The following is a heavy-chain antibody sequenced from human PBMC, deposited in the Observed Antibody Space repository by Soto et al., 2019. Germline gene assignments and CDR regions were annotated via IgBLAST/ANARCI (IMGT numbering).Heavy chain of an antibody. J-gene: IGHJ6*02. CDR3: ATYSSSSDYYGMDV. CDR2: INHSGST. Sequence: SETLSLTCAVYGGSFSGYYWSWIRQPPGKGLEWIGEINHSGSTNYNPSLKSRVTISVDTSKNQFSLKLSSVTAADTAVYYCATYSSSSDYYGMDVWGQGTTVTVS. D-gene: IGHD6-6*01. V-gene: IGHV4-34*01. CDR1: GGSFSGYY.